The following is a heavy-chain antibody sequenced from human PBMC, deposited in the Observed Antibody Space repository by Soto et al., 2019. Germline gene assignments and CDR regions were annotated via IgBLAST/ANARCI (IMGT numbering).Heavy chain of an antibody. D-gene: IGHD3-22*01. J-gene: IGHJ5*02. CDR1: GYSFSSNW. V-gene: IGHV5-51*01. CDR2: IWPGDSDT. CDR3: ARGGSYDSSGFLTWFDP. Sequence: VESLKISCKGSGYSFSSNWIGWVRQEPWKGLEWMGIIWPGDSDTRYNPSFQGQVTISADKSISTAYLHWSSLKASDTAMYFCARGGSYDSSGFLTWFDPWGQGTRVTVSS.